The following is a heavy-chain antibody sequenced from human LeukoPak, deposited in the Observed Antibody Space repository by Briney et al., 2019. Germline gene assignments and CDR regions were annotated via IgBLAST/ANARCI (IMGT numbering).Heavy chain of an antibody. CDR2: ISGSSGST. CDR1: GFTFSSYA. CDR3: AKSPQSGYYFDY. Sequence: PGGSLRLSCAASGFTFSSYAMSWVRQAPGKGLEWVSAISGSSGSTYYADSVKGRFTISRDNSKNTLSLQMNSLRAEDTAVYYCAKSPQSGYYFDYWGQGTLVTVSS. V-gene: IGHV3-23*01. D-gene: IGHD3-3*01. J-gene: IGHJ4*02.